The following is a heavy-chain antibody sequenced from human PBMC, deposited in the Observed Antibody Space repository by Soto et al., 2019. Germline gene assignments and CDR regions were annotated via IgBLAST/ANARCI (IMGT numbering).Heavy chain of an antibody. Sequence: SETLSLTCTVSGGSINNYYWSWIRQPPGKGLEWIGYIYYSGRTSYNPSLKSRVTTSVDTSKNQFSLKLSSVTAADTAVYYCARTSKFEYWGQGTLVTVSS. J-gene: IGHJ4*02. CDR2: IYYSGRT. D-gene: IGHD6-6*01. CDR1: GGSINNYY. CDR3: ARTSKFEY. V-gene: IGHV4-59*12.